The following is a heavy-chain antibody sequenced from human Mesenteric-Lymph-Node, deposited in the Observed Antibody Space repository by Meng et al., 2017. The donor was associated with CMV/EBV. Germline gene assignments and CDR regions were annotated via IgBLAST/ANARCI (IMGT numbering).Heavy chain of an antibody. J-gene: IGHJ4*02. V-gene: IGHV3-9*01. Sequence: SLKISCAASGFTFDDFAMHWVRQAPGKGLEWVSGISWNSGTIGYADSVKGRFTISRDNAKNSLYLQMNSLRAEDTALYYCAKDRGDTLISGSSLDYWGQGTLVTVSS. CDR3: AKDRGDTLISGSSLDY. CDR2: ISWNSGTI. D-gene: IGHD1-26*01. CDR1: GFTFDDFA.